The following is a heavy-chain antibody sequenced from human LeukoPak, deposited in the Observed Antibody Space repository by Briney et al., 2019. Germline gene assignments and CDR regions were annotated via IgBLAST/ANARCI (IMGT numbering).Heavy chain of an antibody. Sequence: SETLSLTCAVYGGSFSGYYWSWIRQPPGKGLEWIGEINHSGNTNYNPSLKSRVTISVDTSKNQFSLKLSSVTAADTAVYYCARFYDILTGYYNRGFDPWGQGTLVTVSS. D-gene: IGHD3-9*01. CDR2: INHSGNT. J-gene: IGHJ5*02. V-gene: IGHV4-34*01. CDR1: GGSFSGYY. CDR3: ARFYDILTGYYNRGFDP.